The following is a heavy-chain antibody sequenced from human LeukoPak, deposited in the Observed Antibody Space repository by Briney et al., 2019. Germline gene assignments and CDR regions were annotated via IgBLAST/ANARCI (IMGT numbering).Heavy chain of an antibody. CDR3: VKGLYSSSKNWFDP. V-gene: IGHV3-64D*09. Sequence: TGGSLRLSCAASGFTFSSYAMHWVRQAPGKGLEYASGISSSGGNTYYAVSLKDRLIISRDNSKNMLYLQMSSLRVEDTAVYYCVKGLYSSSKNWFDPWGQGTLVTVSS. J-gene: IGHJ5*02. CDR1: GFTFSSYA. CDR2: ISSSGGNT. D-gene: IGHD6-6*01.